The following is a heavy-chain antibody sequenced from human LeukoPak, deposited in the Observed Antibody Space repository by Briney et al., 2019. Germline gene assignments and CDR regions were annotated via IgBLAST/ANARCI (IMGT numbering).Heavy chain of an antibody. Sequence: PSETLSLTCTVAGGSTSNYYWSWIRQPQGNALEWIGYIYYTGTTKYNPSLKSRATISLDTSKNQFSLKLTSVTAADIFFFKQKTAYEIDVWGQGTTVTVSS. CDR2: IYYTGTT. CDR1: GGSTSNYY. J-gene: IGHJ6*02. CDR3: KTAYEIDV. D-gene: IGHD2-21*01. V-gene: IGHV4-59*01.